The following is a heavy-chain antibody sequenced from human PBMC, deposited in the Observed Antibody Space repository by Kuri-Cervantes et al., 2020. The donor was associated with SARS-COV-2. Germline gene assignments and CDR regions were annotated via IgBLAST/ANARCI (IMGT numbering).Heavy chain of an antibody. CDR1: GYTLTELS. J-gene: IGHJ5*02. Sequence: ASVKVSCKVSGYTLTELSMHWVRQAPGKGLEWMGGFDPEDGGTIYAQKFQGRVTMTEDTSTDTAYMELSSLRSEDTAVYYCATARFQWELLPLSSWGQGTLVNRLL. V-gene: IGHV1-24*01. D-gene: IGHD1-26*01. CDR2: FDPEDGGT. CDR3: ATARFQWELLPLSS.